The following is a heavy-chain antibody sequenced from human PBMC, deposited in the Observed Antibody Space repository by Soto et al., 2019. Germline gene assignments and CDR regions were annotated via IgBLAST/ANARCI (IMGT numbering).Heavy chain of an antibody. Sequence: SDTLSLTCTVSGGSISSYYWSWIRQPPGKGLEWIGYIYYSGSTNYNPSLKSRVTISVDTSKNQFSLKLSSVTAADTAVYYCARVSAGLFDYWGPGTLVTVSS. D-gene: IGHD6-13*01. J-gene: IGHJ4*02. V-gene: IGHV4-59*01. CDR1: GGSISSYY. CDR2: IYYSGST. CDR3: ARVSAGLFDY.